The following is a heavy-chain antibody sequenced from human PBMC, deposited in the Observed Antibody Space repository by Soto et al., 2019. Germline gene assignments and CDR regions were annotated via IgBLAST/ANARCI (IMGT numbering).Heavy chain of an antibody. CDR1: GFTFSSYS. CDR2: ISSSSSYI. D-gene: IGHD6-19*01. CDR3: AREAVAADY. Sequence: EVQLVESGGGLVKPGGSLRLSCAASGFTFSSYSMNWVRQAPGKGLEWVSSISSSSSYIYYADSVKGRFTISRDNAKNSLYLQMNSLRADDKSVYYCAREAVAADYWGQGTLVTVSS. V-gene: IGHV3-21*01. J-gene: IGHJ4*02.